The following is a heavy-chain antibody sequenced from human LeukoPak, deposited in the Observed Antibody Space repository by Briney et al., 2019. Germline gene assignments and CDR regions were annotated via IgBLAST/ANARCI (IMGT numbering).Heavy chain of an antibody. J-gene: IGHJ4*02. CDR1: GFTFTTYV. Sequence: PGGSLRLSCTASGFTFTTYVMSWVRQAPGKGLEWVSVIYSGGSTYYADSVKGRFTISRDNSKNTLYLQMNSLRAEDTAVYYCARQRGQWELPYYDYWGQGTLVTVSS. V-gene: IGHV3-66*04. CDR2: IYSGGST. CDR3: ARQRGQWELPYYDY. D-gene: IGHD1-26*01.